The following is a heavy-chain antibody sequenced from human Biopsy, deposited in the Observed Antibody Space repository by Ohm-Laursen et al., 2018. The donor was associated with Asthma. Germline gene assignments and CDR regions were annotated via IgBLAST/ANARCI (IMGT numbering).Heavy chain of an antibody. CDR2: LIPIFDAP. D-gene: IGHD3-9*01. V-gene: IGHV1-69*13. J-gene: IGHJ3*02. CDR1: GGAFSNFA. Sequence: SVKVSCKASGGAFSNFAISWVRQAPGQGLELMGGLIPIFDAPNYAQKFQGRVTITADESTSTAYMELSSLRSEDTAVYYCARTYYDFLTGQVNDAFAIWGQGTMVTVSS. CDR3: ARTYYDFLTGQVNDAFAI.